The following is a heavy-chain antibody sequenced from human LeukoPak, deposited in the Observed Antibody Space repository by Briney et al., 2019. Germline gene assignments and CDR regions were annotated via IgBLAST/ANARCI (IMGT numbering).Heavy chain of an antibody. CDR3: ARYYAGSAVES. Sequence: SETLSLTCTVSGGSINTYYWSWIRQPPGKGLEWIGYISYSGSRNYNPSLKSRVTISVDTSKNQFSLKLSSVTAADTAVYYCARYYAGSAVESWGQGTLVTVSS. D-gene: IGHD1-26*01. CDR1: GGSINTYY. J-gene: IGHJ5*02. CDR2: ISYSGSR. V-gene: IGHV4-59*12.